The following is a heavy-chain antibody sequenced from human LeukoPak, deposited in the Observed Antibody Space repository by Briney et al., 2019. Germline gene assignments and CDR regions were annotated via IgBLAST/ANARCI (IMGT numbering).Heavy chain of an antibody. Sequence: SETLSLTCTVSGGSFTSHYWSWVRQPPGKRLEWIGYIYYSGTTDYNPSLKSRVTISVDTSKNQFSLKLSSVTAADTAVYYCARGFTYHYDLLFDPWGQGTLVTVSS. J-gene: IGHJ5*02. CDR3: ARGFTYHYDLLFDP. D-gene: IGHD3-22*01. V-gene: IGHV4-59*11. CDR1: GGSFTSHY. CDR2: IYYSGTT.